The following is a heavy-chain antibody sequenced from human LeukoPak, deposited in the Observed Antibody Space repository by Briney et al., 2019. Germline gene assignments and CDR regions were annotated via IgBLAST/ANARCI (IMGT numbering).Heavy chain of an antibody. D-gene: IGHD4-17*01. J-gene: IGHJ3*02. CDR1: GFTFNNYA. Sequence: PGGSLRLSCAASGFTFNNYAMNWVRQAPGKGLEWVSSISGSGGNTYYADSVKGRFTISRDNSKNTLYLQMNSLRAEDTAVYYCATGDYGAFDIWGQGTMVTVSS. V-gene: IGHV3-23*01. CDR2: ISGSGGNT. CDR3: ATGDYGAFDI.